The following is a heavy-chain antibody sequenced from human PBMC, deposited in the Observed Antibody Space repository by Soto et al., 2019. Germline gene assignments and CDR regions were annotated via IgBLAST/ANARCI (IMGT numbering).Heavy chain of an antibody. CDR3: TTVYYDFWSGAYGMDV. D-gene: IGHD3-3*01. J-gene: IGHJ6*02. Sequence: EVQLVESGGGLVKPGGSLRLSCAASGFTFSNAWMKWVRQAPGKGLEWVGRIKSKTDGGTTDYAAPVKGRFTISRDDSKNTLYLQMNSLKTEDTAVYYCTTVYYDFWSGAYGMDVWGQGTTVTVSS. V-gene: IGHV3-15*07. CDR1: GFTFSNAW. CDR2: IKSKTDGGTT.